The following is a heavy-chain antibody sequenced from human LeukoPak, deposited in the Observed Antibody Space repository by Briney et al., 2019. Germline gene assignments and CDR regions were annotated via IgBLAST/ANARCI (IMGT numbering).Heavy chain of an antibody. CDR2: IWYDGSNK. V-gene: IGHV3-33*01. CDR1: GFTFSGYG. Sequence: GGSLRLSCAASGFTFSGYGMHWVRQAPGKGLEWVAVIWYDGSNKYYADSVKGRFTISRDNSKNTLYLQMNSLRAEDTAVYYCARDPTSPDRYYYYGMDVWGQGTTVTVSS. CDR3: ARDPTSPDRYYYYGMDV. J-gene: IGHJ6*02.